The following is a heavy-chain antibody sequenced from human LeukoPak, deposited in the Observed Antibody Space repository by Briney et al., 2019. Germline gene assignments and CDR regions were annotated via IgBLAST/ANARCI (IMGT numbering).Heavy chain of an antibody. CDR2: IVVGSGNT. Sequence: GASVKVSCKASGFTFTSSAVQWVRQARGQRLEWIGWIVVGSGNTNYAQKFQERVTITRDMSTSTAYMELSSLRSEDTAVYYCAAASLASYYDFWSGYRYYYYGMDVWGQGTTVTVSS. CDR1: GFTFTSSA. V-gene: IGHV1-58*01. D-gene: IGHD3-3*01. CDR3: AAASLASYYDFWSGYRYYYYGMDV. J-gene: IGHJ6*02.